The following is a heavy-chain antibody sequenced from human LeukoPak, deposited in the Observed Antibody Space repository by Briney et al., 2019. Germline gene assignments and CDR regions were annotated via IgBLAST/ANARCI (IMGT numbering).Heavy chain of an antibody. D-gene: IGHD6-6*01. Sequence: GRSLRLSCAASGFTFSSYGMHWVRQAPGKGLEWVAVISYDGSNKYYADSVKGRFTISRDNSKNTLYLQMNSLRAEDTAVYYCARGPPVLGIAARGSFDPWGQGTLVTVSS. CDR2: ISYDGSNK. CDR3: ARGPPVLGIAARGSFDP. V-gene: IGHV3-30*03. J-gene: IGHJ5*02. CDR1: GFTFSSYG.